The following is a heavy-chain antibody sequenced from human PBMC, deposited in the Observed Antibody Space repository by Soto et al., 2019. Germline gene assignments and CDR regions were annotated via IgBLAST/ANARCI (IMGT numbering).Heavy chain of an antibody. V-gene: IGHV3-33*01. Sequence: VQLVESGGGVVQPGRSLRLSCAASGFTFSSYGMHWVRQAPGKGLEWVAVIWYDGSNKYYADSVKGRFTISRDNSKNTLYLQMNSLRAEDTAVYYCARGNIAAAGTDAYWGQGTLVTVSS. J-gene: IGHJ4*02. CDR2: IWYDGSNK. CDR3: ARGNIAAAGTDAY. D-gene: IGHD6-13*01. CDR1: GFTFSSYG.